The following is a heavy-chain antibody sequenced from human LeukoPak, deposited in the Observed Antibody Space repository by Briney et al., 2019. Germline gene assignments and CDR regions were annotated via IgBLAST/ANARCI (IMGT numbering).Heavy chain of an antibody. J-gene: IGHJ3*01. V-gene: IGHV4-38-2*01. CDR2: IYHSGKT. CDR3: ARMRWYYDFWSGYLDGFDV. CDR1: GDSITSGHY. D-gene: IGHD3-3*01. Sequence: SETLSLTCAVSGDSITSGHYWGWIRQPPGKGLERIGSIYHSGKTYYNPSLKSRVTISVDTSKNQFSLKLTSVTAADTAVYYCARMRWYYDFWSGYLDGFDVWGQGTMVTVSS.